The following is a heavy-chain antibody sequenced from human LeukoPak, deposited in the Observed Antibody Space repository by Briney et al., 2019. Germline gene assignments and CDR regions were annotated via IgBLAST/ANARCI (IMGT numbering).Heavy chain of an antibody. CDR3: ARGLVPYCSGGSCPFDY. V-gene: IGHV5-51*01. D-gene: IGHD2-15*01. J-gene: IGHJ4*02. CDR1: GYSFTSYW. Sequence: GESLKISCKGSGYSFTSYWIGWVRQMPGKGLEWMGIIYPGDSDTRYSPSFQGQVTTSADKSISTAYLQWSSLKASDTAMYYCARGLVPYCSGGSCPFDYWGQGTLVTVSS. CDR2: IYPGDSDT.